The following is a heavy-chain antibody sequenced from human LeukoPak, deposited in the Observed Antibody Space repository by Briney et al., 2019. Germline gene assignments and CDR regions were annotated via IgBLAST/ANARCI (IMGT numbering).Heavy chain of an antibody. CDR2: IYYSGST. V-gene: IGHV4-39*07. CDR1: GGSISSSSYY. Sequence: SETLSLTCTVSGGSISSSSYYWGWIRQPPGKGLEWIGSIYYSGSTYYNPSLKSRVTISVDTSKNQFSLNLTSVTAADTAVYYCARVVELRGWYFDYWGQGTLVTVSS. CDR3: ARVVELRGWYFDY. D-gene: IGHD1-26*01. J-gene: IGHJ4*02.